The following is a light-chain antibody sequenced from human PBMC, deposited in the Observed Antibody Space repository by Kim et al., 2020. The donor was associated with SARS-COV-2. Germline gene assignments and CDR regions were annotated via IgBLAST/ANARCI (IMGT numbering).Light chain of an antibody. Sequence: VSPGDRATLACRASQSVTSNLAWYQQKPGQTPRLLIYSASTRATGIPARFSGSGSGTEFTLTISSLQSEDLAVYYCQQYNNWPWAFGQGTKVDIK. J-gene: IGKJ1*01. CDR3: QQYNNWPWA. V-gene: IGKV3-15*01. CDR1: QSVTSN. CDR2: SAS.